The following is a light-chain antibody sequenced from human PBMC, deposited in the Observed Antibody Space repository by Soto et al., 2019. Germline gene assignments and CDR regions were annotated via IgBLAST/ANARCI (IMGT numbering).Light chain of an antibody. CDR3: NSYAGNNIVI. Sequence: QSALTQPPSASGSPGQSVTISCTGTSSDVGGYNFVSWYQQHPGKAPKLMIYEVSKRPSGVPDRFSGSRSGNTASPTVSGLQAEDEADYYSNSYAGNNIVIFGGGTKLTVL. CDR2: EVS. CDR1: SSDVGGYNF. J-gene: IGLJ2*01. V-gene: IGLV2-8*01.